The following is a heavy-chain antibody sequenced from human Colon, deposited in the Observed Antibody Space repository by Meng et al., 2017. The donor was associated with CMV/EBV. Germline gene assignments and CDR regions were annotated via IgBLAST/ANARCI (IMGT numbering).Heavy chain of an antibody. CDR2: VIPITDIT. V-gene: IGHV1-69*02. CDR1: GGTFTSYT. Sequence: SVKVSCKASGGTFTSYTFSWVRQAPGQGLEWMGRVIPITDITNYAQKFQGRLTITADKSTNTAFMELSSLRSEDTAVYYCARAARSGSHAVFYSLDLWAKGPRSPSP. J-gene: IGHJ6*02. CDR3: ARAARSGSHAVFYSLDL. D-gene: IGHD1-26*01.